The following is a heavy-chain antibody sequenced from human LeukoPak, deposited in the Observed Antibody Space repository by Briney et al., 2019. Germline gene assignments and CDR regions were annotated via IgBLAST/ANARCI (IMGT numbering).Heavy chain of an antibody. V-gene: IGHV1-18*01. CDR3: ERDVGTSGTTGRNYNYYTMDV. CDR2: ISTYNKGT. Sequence: ASVTLSFTASGYRFTTYSFTWVRQAPAPGLERMGCISTYNKGTNYFENLQVRVTITTARATSKIYLELRSMRLDAAATFICERDVGTSGTTGRNYNYYTMDVWGQGTTVTVSS. CDR1: GYRFTTYS. D-gene: IGHD1-1*01. J-gene: IGHJ6*02.